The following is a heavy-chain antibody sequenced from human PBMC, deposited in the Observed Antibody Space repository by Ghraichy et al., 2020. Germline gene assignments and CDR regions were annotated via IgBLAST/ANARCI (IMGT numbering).Heavy chain of an antibody. Sequence: ASVKVSCRSSGYIFTDYGINWVRQAPGQGLEWMGWISIHDGITNYAQKFQGRVSMTTEPSTSTAHLELRSLRSDDTGVYYFARNYTVTRNSFNHYAMDVWGQGTTVTVSS. CDR1: GYIFTDYG. V-gene: IGHV1-18*01. J-gene: IGHJ6*02. CDR2: ISIHDGIT. CDR3: ARNYTVTRNSFNHYAMDV. D-gene: IGHD4-17*01.